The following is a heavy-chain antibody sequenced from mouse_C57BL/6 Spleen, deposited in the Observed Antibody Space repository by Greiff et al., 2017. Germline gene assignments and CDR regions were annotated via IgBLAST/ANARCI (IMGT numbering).Heavy chain of an antibody. Sequence: VKLMESGPGLVQPSQSLSITCTVSGFSLTSYGVHWVRQSPGKGLEWLGVIWSGGSTDYNAAFISRLSSSKDNSKSQVFFKMNSLQADDTAIYYCARNWDGYFDYGGQGTTLTVSS. J-gene: IGHJ2*01. V-gene: IGHV2-2*01. CDR3: ARNWDGYFDY. D-gene: IGHD4-1*01. CDR1: GFSLTSYG. CDR2: IWSGGST.